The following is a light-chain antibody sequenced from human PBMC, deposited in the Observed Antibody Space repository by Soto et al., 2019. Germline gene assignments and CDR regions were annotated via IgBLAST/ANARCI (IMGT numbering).Light chain of an antibody. Sequence: QSALTQPASVSASPGQSITISCSGSSSDVGGYDYVSWYQQHPGKAPKLVIYEVNNRPSGVSDRFSGSKSGNTASLTISGVQADDEADYYFSSYRDTSKLVFGPGTKVTVL. CDR2: EVN. CDR1: SSDVGGYDY. V-gene: IGLV2-14*01. J-gene: IGLJ1*01. CDR3: SSYRDTSKLV.